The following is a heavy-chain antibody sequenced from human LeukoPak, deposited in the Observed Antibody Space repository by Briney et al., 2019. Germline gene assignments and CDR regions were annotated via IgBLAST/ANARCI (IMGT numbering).Heavy chain of an antibody. D-gene: IGHD2-21*02. Sequence: PSETLSLTCTVSGGSISSYYCNWTRQPPGKGLEWIGYVYKTGTTNYNPSLKSRVTISADTSKNQFSLKLNSVSAADTAVYFCVTGTGWRPDYWGQGTLVTVSS. CDR3: VTGTGWRPDY. CDR2: VYKTGTT. V-gene: IGHV4-59*01. J-gene: IGHJ4*02. CDR1: GGSISSYY.